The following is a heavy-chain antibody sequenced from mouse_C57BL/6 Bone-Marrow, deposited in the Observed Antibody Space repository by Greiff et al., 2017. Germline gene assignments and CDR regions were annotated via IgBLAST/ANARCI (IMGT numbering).Heavy chain of an antibody. CDR1: GFNIKDDY. Sequence: VQLQQSGAELVRPGASVKLSCTASGFNIKDDYIHWVKQRPEQGLEWIGWIDPEIGDTEYASKFQGKATITSDTSSNTAYLKLSCLTSEDTAVYYCSSFDGNYFDFWGQGTPLTVAS. J-gene: IGHJ2*01. V-gene: IGHV14-4*01. CDR2: IDPEIGDT. CDR3: SSFDGNYFDF. D-gene: IGHD2-3*01.